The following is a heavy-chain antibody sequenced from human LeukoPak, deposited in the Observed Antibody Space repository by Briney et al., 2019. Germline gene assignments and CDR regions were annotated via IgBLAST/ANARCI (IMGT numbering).Heavy chain of an antibody. CDR2: INSDGSST. CDR1: GFTFSSYA. Sequence: GGSLRLSCAASGFTFSSYAMHWVRQAPGKGLVWVSRINSDGSSTSYADSVKGRFTISRDNAKNTLYLQMNSLRAEDTAVYYCARDSVQLEVSVAFDIWGQGTMVTVSS. CDR3: ARDSVQLEVSVAFDI. J-gene: IGHJ3*02. V-gene: IGHV3-74*01. D-gene: IGHD1-1*01.